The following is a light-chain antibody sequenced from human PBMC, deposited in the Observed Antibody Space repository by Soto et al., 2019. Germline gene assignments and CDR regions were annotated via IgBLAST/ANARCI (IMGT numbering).Light chain of an antibody. CDR2: EVS. V-gene: IGLV2-14*01. J-gene: IGLJ1*01. CDR3: SSYTSSSTLNFV. Sequence: LTQPASVSGSPGQSITISCTGTSSDVGGYNYVSWYQQHPGKAPKLMIYEVSNRPSGVSNRFSGSKSGNTASLTISGLQAEDEAHYYCSSYTSSSTLNFVFGTGTKV. CDR1: SSDVGGYNY.